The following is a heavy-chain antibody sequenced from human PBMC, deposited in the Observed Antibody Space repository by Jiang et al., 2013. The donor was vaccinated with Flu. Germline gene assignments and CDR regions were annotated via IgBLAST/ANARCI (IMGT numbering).Heavy chain of an antibody. D-gene: IGHD5-18*01. CDR2: IYHSGST. CDR1: GYSISSGYY. J-gene: IGHJ6*01. V-gene: IGHV4-38-2*02. CDR3: ASHPPVDTGLYYGMDV. Sequence: GSGLVKPSETLSLTCTVSGYSISSGYYWGWIRQPPGKGLEWIGSIYHSGSTYYNPSLKSRVTISVDTSKNQFSLKLSSVTAADTAVYYCASHPPVDTGLYYGMDV.